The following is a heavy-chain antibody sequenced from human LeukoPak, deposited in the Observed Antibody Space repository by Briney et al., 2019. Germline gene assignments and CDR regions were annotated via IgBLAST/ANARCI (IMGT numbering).Heavy chain of an antibody. Sequence: SETLSLTCTVSGGSISNSSYYWGWIRQPPGKGLEWIGSMYYSGSTYYNPSLKSRATISVDTSKNQFSLKLSSVTAADTAVHYCARHGGMGTINPSYWGQGTLVTVSS. CDR1: GGSISNSSYY. CDR2: MYYSGST. V-gene: IGHV4-39*01. J-gene: IGHJ4*02. CDR3: ARHGGMGTINPSY. D-gene: IGHD5-24*01.